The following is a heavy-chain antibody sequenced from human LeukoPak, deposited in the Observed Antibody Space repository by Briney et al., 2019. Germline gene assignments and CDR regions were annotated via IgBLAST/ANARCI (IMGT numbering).Heavy chain of an antibody. D-gene: IGHD3-10*01. Sequence: SETLSLTCAVYGGSFSGYYWSWIRQPLGKGLEWIGEINHSGSTNYNPSLKSRVTISVDTSKNQYSLKLSSVTAADTAVYYCARTGPYTMVRGVINWFDPWGQGTLVTVSS. V-gene: IGHV4-34*01. J-gene: IGHJ5*02. CDR2: INHSGST. CDR3: ARTGPYTMVRGVINWFDP. CDR1: GGSFSGYY.